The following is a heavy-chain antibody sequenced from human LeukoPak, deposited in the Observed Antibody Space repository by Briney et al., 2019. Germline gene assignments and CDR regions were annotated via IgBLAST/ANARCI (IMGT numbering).Heavy chain of an antibody. CDR3: ARNPTGDSGY. J-gene: IGHJ4*02. CDR1: GFTFSSYE. V-gene: IGHV3-48*03. Sequence: PGGTLRLSSAASGFTFSSYEINCVRPAPGKGLEWVLYISGGGSTMNYADSVKGRFTISRDNAKRSLYLQMNSLRAEDTAVYYCARNPTGDSGYWGQGTLVTVSS. D-gene: IGHD4-17*01. CDR2: ISGGGSTM.